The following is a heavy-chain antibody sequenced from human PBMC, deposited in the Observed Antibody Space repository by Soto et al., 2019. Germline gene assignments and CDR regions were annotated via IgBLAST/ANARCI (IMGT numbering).Heavy chain of an antibody. CDR3: ARQEYSSGWYVY. D-gene: IGHD6-19*01. V-gene: IGHV4-39*01. J-gene: IGHJ4*02. Sequence: QLQLQESGPGLVKPSETLSLTCTVSGGSISSSSYYWGWIRQPPGKGLEWIGSIYYSGSTYYNPSLKSRVTISVDTSKNQFSLKLSSVTAADTAVYYCARQEYSSGWYVYWGQGTLVTVSS. CDR2: IYYSGST. CDR1: GGSISSSSYY.